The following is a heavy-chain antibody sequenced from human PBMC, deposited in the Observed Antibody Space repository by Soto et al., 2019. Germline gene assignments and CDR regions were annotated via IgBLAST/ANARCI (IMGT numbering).Heavy chain of an antibody. J-gene: IGHJ6*03. D-gene: IGHD6-6*01. CDR2: ISSNGVGA. CDR3: ARRARPDFYYMDV. V-gene: IGHV3-64*01. Sequence: GGSLRLSCAASGFTLSGYAMDWVRQAPGKGLEYVSGISSNGVGAYYANSVQGRFTISRDNSKNTVYLQMGSLRPEDIAVYYCARRARPDFYYMDVWGKGTTVTVSS. CDR1: GFTLSGYA.